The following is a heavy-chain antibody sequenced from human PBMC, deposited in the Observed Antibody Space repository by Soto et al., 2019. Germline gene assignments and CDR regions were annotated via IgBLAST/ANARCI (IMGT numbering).Heavy chain of an antibody. J-gene: IGHJ3*02. CDR1: GFTFSSYS. V-gene: IGHV3-21*01. CDR2: ISSSSSYI. Sequence: GGSLRLSCAASGFTFSSYSMNWVRQAPGKGLEWVSSISSSSSYIYYADSVKGRFTISRDNAKNSLYLQMNSLRAEDTAFFYGARVKIVGPPYVVFDIWAKGQWSPSPQ. D-gene: IGHD1-26*01. CDR3: ARVKIVGPPYVVFDI.